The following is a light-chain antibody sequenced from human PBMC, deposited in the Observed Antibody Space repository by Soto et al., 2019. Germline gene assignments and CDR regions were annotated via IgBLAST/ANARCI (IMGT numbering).Light chain of an antibody. J-gene: IGLJ2*01. Sequence: QSALTQPASVSGSLGQSITISCTGASSDVGVYKYVSWYQQYPGKAPKLLLYEVSNRPSGVSNRFSGSKSTNAASLTISGLQAEDEADYYCSSKTTSNTLVFGGGTQLTVL. CDR2: EVS. CDR3: SSKTTSNTLV. V-gene: IGLV2-14*01. CDR1: SSDVGVYKY.